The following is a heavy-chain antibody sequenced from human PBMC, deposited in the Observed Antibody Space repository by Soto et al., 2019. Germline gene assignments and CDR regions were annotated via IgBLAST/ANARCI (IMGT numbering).Heavy chain of an antibody. CDR3: AKNRAGLLWFGELPYYGMDV. CDR2: ISGSGGST. J-gene: IGHJ6*02. D-gene: IGHD3-10*01. CDR1: GFTFSSYA. V-gene: IGHV3-23*01. Sequence: EVQLLESGGGLVQPGGSPRLSCAASGFTFSSYAMSWVRQAPGKGLEWVSAISGSGGSTYYADSVKGRFTISRDNSKNTLYLQMNSLRAEDTAVYYCAKNRAGLLWFGELPYYGMDVWGQGTTVTVSS.